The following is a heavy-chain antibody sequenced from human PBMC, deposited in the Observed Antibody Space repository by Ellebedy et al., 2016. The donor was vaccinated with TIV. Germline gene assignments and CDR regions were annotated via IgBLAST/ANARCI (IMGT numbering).Heavy chain of an antibody. CDR1: GYTFSNYF. J-gene: IGHJ4*02. V-gene: IGHV1-46*04. D-gene: IGHD2-2*02. Sequence: AASVTVSCKASGYTFSNYFVHWVRQAPGQGLEWMGIINPSSGSTTYAQKLQGRLTMTRDTSTSTVYMELSSLRSEDTAVYYCARHTWYQLQYFDYWGQGTLVTVSS. CDR2: INPSSGST. CDR3: ARHTWYQLQYFDY.